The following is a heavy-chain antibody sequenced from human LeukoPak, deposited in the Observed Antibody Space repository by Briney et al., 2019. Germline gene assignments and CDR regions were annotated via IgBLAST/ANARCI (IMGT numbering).Heavy chain of an antibody. Sequence: PGGSLRLSCAASGFTFSSYSMNWVRQAPGKGLEWVSYISSSSSVIYYADSVKGRFTISRDNSKNTLYLQMNSLRAEDTAVYYCAKDQNDFWSGYYYTTFDYWGQGTLVTVSS. D-gene: IGHD3-3*01. V-gene: IGHV3-48*01. CDR1: GFTFSSYS. CDR2: ISSSSSVI. CDR3: AKDQNDFWSGYYYTTFDY. J-gene: IGHJ4*02.